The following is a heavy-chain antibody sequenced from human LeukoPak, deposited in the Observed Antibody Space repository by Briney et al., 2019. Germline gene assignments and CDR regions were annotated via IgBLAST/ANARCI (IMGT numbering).Heavy chain of an antibody. CDR2: VYYTGNT. CDR1: GGSISYYY. V-gene: IGHV4-59*01. D-gene: IGHD1-26*01. J-gene: IGHJ4*02. Sequence: AETLSLTCTVSGGSISYYYWSWIRQPPGKGLEWIGYVYYTGNTNYSPSLKSRVTMSVDTSKNQFSLKLSSVTAADTAIYYCARLGSYFDYWGQGTLVTVSS. CDR3: ARLGSYFDY.